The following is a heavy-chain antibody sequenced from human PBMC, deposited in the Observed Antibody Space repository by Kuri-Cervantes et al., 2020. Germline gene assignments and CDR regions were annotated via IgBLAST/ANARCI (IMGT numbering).Heavy chain of an antibody. J-gene: IGHJ4*02. Sequence: KVSCKGSGYSFTSYWIAWVRQMPGKGLEWMGIIYPADSDTRYSPSFQGQVTISADKSISTAYLQWSSLKVSDTAMYYCAREDLNPGHYFDYWGQGSLVTVSS. CDR2: IYPADSDT. V-gene: IGHV5-51*01. CDR1: GYSFTSYW. D-gene: IGHD3/OR15-3a*01. CDR3: AREDLNPGHYFDY.